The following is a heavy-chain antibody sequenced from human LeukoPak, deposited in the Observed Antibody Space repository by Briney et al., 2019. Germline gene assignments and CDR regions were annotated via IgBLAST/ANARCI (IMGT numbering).Heavy chain of an antibody. V-gene: IGHV1-18*01. CDR1: GGTLSSYG. Sequence: GASVTVSCKPSGGTLSSYGISWVRQAPGQGLEWMGWISAYNGNTNYTQKLQGRVTMTTDTSTSTAYMELRSLRSDDTAVYYCARDTWIQLWGGSLDFDYWGQGTLVTVSS. J-gene: IGHJ4*02. CDR2: ISAYNGNT. D-gene: IGHD5-18*01. CDR3: ARDTWIQLWGGSLDFDY.